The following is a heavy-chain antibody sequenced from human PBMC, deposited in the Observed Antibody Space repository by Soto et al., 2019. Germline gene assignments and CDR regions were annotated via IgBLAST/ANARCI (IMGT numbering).Heavy chain of an antibody. J-gene: IGHJ6*03. D-gene: IGHD3-10*01. V-gene: IGHV6-1*01. CDR3: ARGRHPYYYGSGRTRPYYYYYMDV. Sequence: SQTLSLTCAISGDSVSSNSAAWNWIRQSPSRGLEWLGRTYYRSKWYNDYAVSVKSRITINPDTSKNQFSLQLNSVTPEDTAVYYCARGRHPYYYGSGRTRPYYYYYMDVWGKGTTVTVSS. CDR2: TYYRSKWYN. CDR1: GDSVSSNSAA.